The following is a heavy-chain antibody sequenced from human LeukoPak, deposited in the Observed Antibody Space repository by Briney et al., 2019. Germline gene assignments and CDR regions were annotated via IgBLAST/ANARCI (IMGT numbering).Heavy chain of an antibody. Sequence: PGGSLRLSCAASGFTFSNYGMHWVRQAPGKGLEWVAFIRHDGSEKYYADSVKGRFTISRDNSKNRVYLQMNSLRAEDTAVYYCAIDLGVVDAPWSQGTLVTVSS. CDR2: IRHDGSEK. J-gene: IGHJ5*02. CDR1: GFTFSNYG. D-gene: IGHD3-10*01. CDR3: AIDLGVVDAP. V-gene: IGHV3-30*02.